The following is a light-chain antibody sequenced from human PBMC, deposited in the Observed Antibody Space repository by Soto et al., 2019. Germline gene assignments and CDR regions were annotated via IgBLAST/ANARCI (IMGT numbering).Light chain of an antibody. Sequence: DIQMTHSPSSLSASLGDRFTITCRASQSISSYLNWYQQKPGKAPKLLIYAASSLQSGVPSRFSGSGSGTDFTLTISSLQPEDFATYYCQQSYSTPQTFGQGTRLAIK. CDR1: QSISSY. V-gene: IGKV1-39*01. CDR3: QQSYSTPQT. CDR2: AAS. J-gene: IGKJ5*01.